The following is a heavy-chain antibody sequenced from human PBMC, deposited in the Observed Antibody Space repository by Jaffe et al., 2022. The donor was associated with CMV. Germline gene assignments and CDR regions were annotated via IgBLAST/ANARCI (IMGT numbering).Heavy chain of an antibody. V-gene: IGHV3-33*01. CDR3: GRDVRRYQNSPQDGLDI. D-gene: IGHD3-9*01. Sequence: QVQLVEAGGGVVQPGNSLRLSCAASGFTFSYFGMHWVRQAPGKGLEWVAGIWYDGSNKFYADSVRGRFTISRDNPTNSLYLQMNSLRGEDTALYYCGRDVRRYQNSPQDGLDIWGQGTLVTVSS. CDR1: GFTFSYFG. J-gene: IGHJ3*02. CDR2: IWYDGSNK.